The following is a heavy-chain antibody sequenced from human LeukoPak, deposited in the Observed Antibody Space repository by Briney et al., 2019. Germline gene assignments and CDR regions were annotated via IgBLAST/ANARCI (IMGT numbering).Heavy chain of an antibody. D-gene: IGHD5-24*01. J-gene: IGHJ4*02. Sequence: GGSLRLSCAASGFTLTDYYMSWIRQAPGKGLEWVSYISSSGDTIYYADSVKGRFTISRDDAKNSLYLQMNSLRAEDTAVYYCATNDGYNYYFDYWGQGTLVTVSS. CDR1: GFTLTDYY. CDR3: ATNDGYNYYFDY. CDR2: ISSSGDTI. V-gene: IGHV3-11*01.